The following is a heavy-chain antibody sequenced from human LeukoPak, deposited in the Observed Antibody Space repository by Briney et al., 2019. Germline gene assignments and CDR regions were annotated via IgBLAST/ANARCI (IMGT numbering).Heavy chain of an antibody. CDR2: IRSKAYGGTT. J-gene: IGHJ6*03. D-gene: IGHD2-15*01. CDR3: TRSGHCSGGSCYDYYYYYMDV. V-gene: IGHV3-49*04. Sequence: PGGSLRLSCTASGFTFGDYAMSWVRQTPGKGLEWVGFIRSKAYGGTTEYAASVKGRFTISRDDSKSIAYLQMNSLKTEDTAVYYCTRSGHCSGGSCYDYYYYYMDVWGKGTTVTVSS. CDR1: GFTFGDYA.